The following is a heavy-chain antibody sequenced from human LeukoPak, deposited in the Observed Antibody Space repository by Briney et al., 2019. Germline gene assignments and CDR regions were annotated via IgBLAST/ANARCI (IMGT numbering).Heavy chain of an antibody. V-gene: IGHV4-34*01. J-gene: IGHJ6*02. CDR1: GGSFSGSS. CDR3: ARGPLAAAGTLTYYYYGMDV. CDR2: INHSGST. D-gene: IGHD6-13*01. Sequence: SETLSLTCAVYGGSFSGSSWSWIRQPPGKGLEWIGEINHSGSTNYNPSLKSRVTISVDTSKNQFSLKLSSVTAADTAVYYCARGPLAAAGTLTYYYYGMDVWGQGTTVTVSS.